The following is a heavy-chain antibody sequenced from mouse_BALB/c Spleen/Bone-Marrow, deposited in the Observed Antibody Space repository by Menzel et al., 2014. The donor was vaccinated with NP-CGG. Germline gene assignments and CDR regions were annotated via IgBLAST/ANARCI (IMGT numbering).Heavy chain of an antibody. J-gene: IGHJ2*01. CDR1: GYSFTGYF. D-gene: IGHD2-14*01. CDR2: INPYNGDT. Sequence: VHVKQSGPELVKPGASVKISCKASGYSFTGYFMNWVKQSHGKSLEWIGRINPYNGDTFYNQKFKGKATLTVDRSSCTAHMELLSLTSEDSAVYYCGGVRLDYWGQGTTLTVSS. CDR3: GGVRLDY. V-gene: IGHV1-37*01.